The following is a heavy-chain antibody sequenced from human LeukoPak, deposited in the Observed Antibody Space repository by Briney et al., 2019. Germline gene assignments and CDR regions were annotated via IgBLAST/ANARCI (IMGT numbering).Heavy chain of an antibody. CDR3: ARARVNWNDVHWFDP. CDR1: GDSVSSNSAA. Sequence: SQTLSLTCAISGDSVSSNSAAWNWIRQSPSSGLEWLGRTYYRSKWYNDYAVSVKSRITINPDTSKNQFSLQLNSVTPEDTAVYYCARARVNWNDVHWFDPWGQGTLVTVSS. J-gene: IGHJ5*02. CDR2: TYYRSKWYN. D-gene: IGHD1-1*01. V-gene: IGHV6-1*01.